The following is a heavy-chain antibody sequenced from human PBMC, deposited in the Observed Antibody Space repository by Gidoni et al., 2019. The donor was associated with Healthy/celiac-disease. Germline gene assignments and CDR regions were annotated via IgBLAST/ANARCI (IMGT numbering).Heavy chain of an antibody. J-gene: IGHJ4*02. CDR1: GFTCDDYA. V-gene: IGHV3-9*01. CDR2: ISWNSGSI. D-gene: IGHD3-22*01. Sequence: EVQLVESGGGLVQPGRSLRLSCAASGFTCDDYAMHWVRQAPGKGLEWVSGISWNSGSIGYADSVKGRFTISRDNAKNSLYLQMNSLRAEDTALYYCAKIAAYDSSGSDYWGQGTLVTVSS. CDR3: AKIAAYDSSGSDY.